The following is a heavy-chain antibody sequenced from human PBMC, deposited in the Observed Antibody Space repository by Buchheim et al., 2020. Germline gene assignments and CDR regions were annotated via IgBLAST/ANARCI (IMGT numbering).Heavy chain of an antibody. CDR2: IYHSGST. V-gene: IGHV4-30-4*01. D-gene: IGHD3-16*01. J-gene: IGHJ6*02. CDR3: ARGRLRSEDYYGMDV. Sequence: QVQLQESGPGLVKPSQTLSLTCTVSGGSISGDDYYWSWIRQPPGKGLEWIGEIYHSGSTNYNPSLKSRVTISVDKSKNQFSLKLSSVTAADTAVYYCARGRLRSEDYYGMDVWGQGTT. CDR1: GGSISGDDYY.